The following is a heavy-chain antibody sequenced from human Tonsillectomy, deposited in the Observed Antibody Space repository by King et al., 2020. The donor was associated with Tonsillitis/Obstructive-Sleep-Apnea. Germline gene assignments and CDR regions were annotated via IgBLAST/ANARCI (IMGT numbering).Heavy chain of an antibody. J-gene: IGHJ4*02. Sequence: VQLVESGGDLVQPGGSLRLSCAASGFTFSDHYMDWVRQAPGKGLGWVARFRNKANSYTTEYAPSGKGRFTISRDDLKNSLFLQMSSLKTEDTAVYYCARGGSYRHFDYWGQGTLVIVSS. V-gene: IGHV3-72*01. D-gene: IGHD1-26*01. CDR1: GFTFSDHY. CDR3: ARGGSYRHFDY. CDR2: FRNKANSYTT.